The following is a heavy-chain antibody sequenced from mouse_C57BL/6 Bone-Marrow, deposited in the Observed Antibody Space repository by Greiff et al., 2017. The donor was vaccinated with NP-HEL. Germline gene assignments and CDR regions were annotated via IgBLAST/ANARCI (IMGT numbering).Heavy chain of an antibody. CDR1: GYTFTSYW. D-gene: IGHD1-1*01. CDR2: IHPNSGST. CDR3: ARAPYYGSSYHYWYFDV. J-gene: IGHJ1*03. Sequence: QVQLQQPGAELVKPGASVKLSCKASGYTFTSYWMHWVKQRPGQGLEWIGMIHPNSGSTNYNEKFKSKTTLPVDKSSSTAYMQLSSLTSEDSAVYYCARAPYYGSSYHYWYFDVWGTGTTVTVSS. V-gene: IGHV1-64*01.